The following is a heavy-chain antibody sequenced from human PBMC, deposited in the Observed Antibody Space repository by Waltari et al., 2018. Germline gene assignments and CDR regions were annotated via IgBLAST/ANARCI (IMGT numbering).Heavy chain of an antibody. J-gene: IGHJ5*02. CDR3: ARVLRMGDLPHLS. V-gene: IGHV3-23*04. D-gene: IGHD3-16*01. CDR2: ISAGGGAT. Sequence: EGQQVESGGGLVQPGGSLRLSCATSGFTFPTFAMNWVRQAPGKGVEWVSAISAGGGATYYADYMKGRFTISRDNSKNTLYLQMNSLRAEDTAVYYCARVLRMGDLPHLSWGQGTLVTVSS. CDR1: GFTFPTFA.